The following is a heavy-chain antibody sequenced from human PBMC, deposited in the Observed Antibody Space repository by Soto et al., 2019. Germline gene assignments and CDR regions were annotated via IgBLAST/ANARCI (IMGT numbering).Heavy chain of an antibody. CDR3: AIGGYYYDSSGYGGFDP. V-gene: IGHV1-69*13. CDR2: IIPIFGTA. J-gene: IGHJ5*02. Sequence: SVKVSCKASGGTFSSYAISWVRQAPGQGLEWMGGIIPIFGTANYAQKFQGRVTITADESTSTAYMELSSLRSEDTAVYYCAIGGYYYDSSGYGGFDPWGQGTLVTVSS. D-gene: IGHD3-22*01. CDR1: GGTFSSYA.